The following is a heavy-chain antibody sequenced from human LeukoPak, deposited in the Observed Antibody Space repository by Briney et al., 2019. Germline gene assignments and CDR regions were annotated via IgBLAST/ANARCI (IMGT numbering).Heavy chain of an antibody. V-gene: IGHV3-23*01. CDR1: GFAFTDFA. Sequence: PGGSLRLSCAASGFAFTDFAMNWVRQAPGKGLEWVSTISAGGSNTYYADSVKGRFTISRDNSKNTLYLQMGSPRADDTAIYFCAKREPAARAFDLWGQGTVLTVSS. CDR3: AKREPAARAFDL. D-gene: IGHD6-25*01. CDR2: ISAGGSNT. J-gene: IGHJ3*01.